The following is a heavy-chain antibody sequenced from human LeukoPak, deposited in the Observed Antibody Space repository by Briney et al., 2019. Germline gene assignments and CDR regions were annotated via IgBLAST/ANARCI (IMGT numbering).Heavy chain of an antibody. Sequence: SETLSLTCTVSGYSISSGYYWGWIRQPPGKGLEWIGSIYHSGTTYYNPSLKSRVTISVDTSKNQFSLKLSSVTAADTAVYYCARGIAVAGTNWGQGTLVTVSS. CDR3: ARGIAVAGTN. J-gene: IGHJ4*02. V-gene: IGHV4-38-2*02. D-gene: IGHD6-19*01. CDR1: GYSISSGYY. CDR2: IYHSGTT.